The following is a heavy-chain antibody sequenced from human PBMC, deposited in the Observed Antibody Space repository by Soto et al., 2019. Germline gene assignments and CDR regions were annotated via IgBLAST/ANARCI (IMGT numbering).Heavy chain of an antibody. Sequence: SETLSLTCAVYGGSFSGYYWSWIRQPPGKGLEWIGEINHSGSTNYNPSLKSRVTISVDTSKNQFSLKLSSVTAADTAVYYCARVMITFGGVIVPFDYWGQGTLVTVSS. CDR3: ARVMITFGGVIVPFDY. CDR2: INHSGST. J-gene: IGHJ4*02. V-gene: IGHV4-34*01. CDR1: GGSFSGYY. D-gene: IGHD3-16*02.